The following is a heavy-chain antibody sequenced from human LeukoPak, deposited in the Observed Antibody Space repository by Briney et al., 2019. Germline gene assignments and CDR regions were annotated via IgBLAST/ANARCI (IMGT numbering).Heavy chain of an antibody. CDR1: GGSISSYY. J-gene: IGHJ4*02. Sequence: PSETLSLTCTVSGGSISSYYWSWIRQPPGKGLEWIGYIYYSGSTNYNPSLKSRVTISVDTSKNQFSLKLSSVTAADTAVYYCARGYDYVWGSYRSTSFDYWGQGTLVTVSS. CDR2: IYYSGST. D-gene: IGHD3-16*02. V-gene: IGHV4-59*01. CDR3: ARGYDYVWGSYRSTSFDY.